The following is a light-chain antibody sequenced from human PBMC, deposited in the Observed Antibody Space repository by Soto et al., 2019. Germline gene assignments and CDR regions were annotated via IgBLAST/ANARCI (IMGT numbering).Light chain of an antibody. CDR3: GTWESYLSVGV. V-gene: IGLV1-51*01. CDR2: DNN. J-gene: IGLJ2*01. Sequence: QSVLTQPPSVSAAPGQTVTISCYGSGSNIGRNSVSWYQQVPGTAPKLLLYDNNKRPSGIPDRFSGSKSGTSATLGITGLQTEDEADYYCGTWESYLSVGVFGGGTKHTAL. CDR1: GSNIGRNS.